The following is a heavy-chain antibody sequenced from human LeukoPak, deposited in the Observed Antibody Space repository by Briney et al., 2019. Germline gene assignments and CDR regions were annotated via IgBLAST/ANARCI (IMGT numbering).Heavy chain of an antibody. CDR3: AKDPNSSAWGNWFDP. Sequence: GGSLRLSCAASGFTFSSYAMSWVRQAPGKGLQWVSVISGSGGSTNYADSVKGRFTISRDNSKNTLYLQMNSLGAEDTAVYYCAKDPNSSAWGNWFDPWGQGTLVTVSS. J-gene: IGHJ5*02. CDR1: GFTFSSYA. V-gene: IGHV3-23*01. D-gene: IGHD6-19*01. CDR2: ISGSGGST.